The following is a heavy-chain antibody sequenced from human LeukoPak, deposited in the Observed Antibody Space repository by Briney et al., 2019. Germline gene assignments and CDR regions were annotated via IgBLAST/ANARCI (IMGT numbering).Heavy chain of an antibody. CDR2: INANSGTR. Sequence: GGSLRLSCAASGFAFSVYAMSWLRQPPGKGLEWVSTINANSGTRSYAASVRGRFTISRDNSKNTLYLLLNTLRADDTATYYCAKPISGGLAVTADWFHPWGQGTLVVVSS. CDR3: AKPISGGLAVTADWFHP. D-gene: IGHD6-19*01. V-gene: IGHV3-23*01. CDR1: GFAFSVYA. J-gene: IGHJ5*01.